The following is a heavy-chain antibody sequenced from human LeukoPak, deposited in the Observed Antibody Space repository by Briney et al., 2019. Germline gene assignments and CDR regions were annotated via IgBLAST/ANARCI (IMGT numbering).Heavy chain of an antibody. Sequence: ASVKVSCKVSEYTLTELSMHWVRQAPGKGLKRMGGFDPEDGEIIYAQKFQGRVTMSDDTSTDTAYMELGSLRSDDTAVYYCAADRGDYSGSYWTAFDIWGQGTMVTVSS. D-gene: IGHD1-26*01. V-gene: IGHV1-24*01. CDR3: AADRGDYSGSYWTAFDI. CDR2: FDPEDGEI. J-gene: IGHJ3*02. CDR1: EYTLTELS.